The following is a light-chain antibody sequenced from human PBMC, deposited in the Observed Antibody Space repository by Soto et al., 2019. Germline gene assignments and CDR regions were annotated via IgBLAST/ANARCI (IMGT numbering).Light chain of an antibody. V-gene: IGKV3-20*01. CDR2: GAS. CDR3: QYYGGSRRYT. Sequence: EIVVTQSPGTLSLSPGERATLSCRASQSISSTYLAWYQQKPGQAPRLLIYGASSRATGITDRFSGSGSGTDFTLTISRLEPEDFAVYYCQYYGGSRRYTFGQGTKLEIK. J-gene: IGKJ2*01. CDR1: QSISSTY.